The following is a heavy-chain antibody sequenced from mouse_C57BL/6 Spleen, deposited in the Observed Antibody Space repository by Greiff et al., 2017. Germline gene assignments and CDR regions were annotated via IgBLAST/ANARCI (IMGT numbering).Heavy chain of an antibody. CDR3: ARGCSSGYGAY. V-gene: IGHV1-69*01. CDR1: GYTFTSYW. D-gene: IGHD3-2*02. CDR2: IDPSDSYT. J-gene: IGHJ3*01. Sequence: VQLQQPGAELVMPGASVKLSCKASGYTFTSYWMHWVKQRPGQGLEWIGEIDPSDSYTNYNQKFKGKSTLTVDKSSSTAYMQLSSLTSEDSAVYSCARGCSSGYGAYWGQGTLVTVSA.